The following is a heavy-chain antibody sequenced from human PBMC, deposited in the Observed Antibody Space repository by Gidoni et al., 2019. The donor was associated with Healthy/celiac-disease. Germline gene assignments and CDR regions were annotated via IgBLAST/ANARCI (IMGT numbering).Heavy chain of an antibody. V-gene: IGHV3-73*02. D-gene: IGHD3-10*01. J-gene: IGHJ4*02. Sequence: EVQLVESGGGLVQPGGSLKLSCAASGFTFSGSAMHWVRQASGKGLEWVGRIRSKANSYATAYAASVKGRFTISRDDSKNTAYLQMNSLKTEDTAVYYCTRHRDGYGLGFDYWGQGTLVTVSS. CDR2: IRSKANSYAT. CDR1: GFTFSGSA. CDR3: TRHRDGYGLGFDY.